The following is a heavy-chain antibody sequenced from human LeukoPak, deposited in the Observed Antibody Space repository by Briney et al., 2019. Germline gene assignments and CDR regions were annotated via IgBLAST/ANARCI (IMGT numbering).Heavy chain of an antibody. CDR1: GFTFNNYW. D-gene: IGHD5-24*01. Sequence: SGGSLGLSCAASGFTFNNYWMSWVRQAPGKGLEWVANIKQDGSEKYYVDSVKGRFTISRDNAKNSLYLQMSSLRAEDAAVYYCARDGYNSYYHYYYMDVWGKGTTVTVSS. J-gene: IGHJ6*03. CDR3: ARDGYNSYYHYYYMDV. CDR2: IKQDGSEK. V-gene: IGHV3-7*01.